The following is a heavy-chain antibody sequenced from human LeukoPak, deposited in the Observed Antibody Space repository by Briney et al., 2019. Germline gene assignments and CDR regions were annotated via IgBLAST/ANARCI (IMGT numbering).Heavy chain of an antibody. Sequence: GSLRLSCAASRFTFYRFAMNWVRQAPGKGPEWVSVIGGSNGITFYVGSVKGRFTISRDNSKDTLYLQMNSLRAEDTAVYYCARNENSGWGYFDYWGQGTLVTVSS. CDR1: RFTFYRFA. D-gene: IGHD5-12*01. CDR3: ARNENSGWGYFDY. J-gene: IGHJ4*02. CDR2: IGGSNGIT. V-gene: IGHV3-23*01.